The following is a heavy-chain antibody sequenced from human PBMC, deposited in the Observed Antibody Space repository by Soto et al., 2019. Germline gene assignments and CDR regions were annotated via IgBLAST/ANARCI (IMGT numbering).Heavy chain of an antibody. CDR1: GFTFSSYS. D-gene: IGHD3-10*01. CDR2: ISSSSSTI. V-gene: IGHV3-48*01. CDR3: ARFPMVRGVRAVYYYYYYYMDV. Sequence: GGSLRLSCAASGFTFSSYSMNWVRQAPGKGLEWVSYISSSSSTIYYAGSVKGRFTISRDNAKNSLYLQMNSLRAEDTAVYYCARFPMVRGVRAVYYYYYYYMDVWGKGTTVTVSS. J-gene: IGHJ6*03.